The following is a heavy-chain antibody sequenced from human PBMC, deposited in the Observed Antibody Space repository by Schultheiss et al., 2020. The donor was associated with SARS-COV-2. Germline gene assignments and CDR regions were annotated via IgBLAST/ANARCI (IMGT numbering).Heavy chain of an antibody. CDR3: ARGQKGGTAGFGY. CDR2: IKFDGTST. V-gene: IGHV3-74*01. D-gene: IGHD2-21*02. CDR1: GFTFSSYG. J-gene: IGHJ4*02. Sequence: GGSLRLSCAASGFTFSSYGMHWVRQAPGKGLVWVSRIKFDGTSTNYADSVNGRFTISRDNAKNSLYLQMNSLRAEDTAVYYCARGQKGGTAGFGYWGQGTLVTVSS.